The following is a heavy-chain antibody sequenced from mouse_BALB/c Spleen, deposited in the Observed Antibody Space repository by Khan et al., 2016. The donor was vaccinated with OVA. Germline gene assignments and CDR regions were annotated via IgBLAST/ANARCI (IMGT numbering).Heavy chain of an antibody. CDR2: ISSGGHYT. J-gene: IGHJ3*01. CDR3: ASLAYYYNSEGFAY. V-gene: IGHV5-6*02. Sequence: DVKLVESGGDLVKPGGSLKLSCAASGFTFSTYGMSWVRQTPDMRLEWVATISSGGHYTYYPDSVKGRFTISRDNAKNTLYLQMSSLKSEDTAIYFCASLAYYYNSEGFAYWGQGTLVTVSA. D-gene: IGHD1-1*02. CDR1: GFTFSTYG.